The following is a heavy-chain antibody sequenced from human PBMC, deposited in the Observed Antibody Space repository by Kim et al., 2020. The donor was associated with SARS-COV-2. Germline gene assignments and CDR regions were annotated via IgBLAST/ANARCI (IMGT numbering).Heavy chain of an antibody. V-gene: IGHV4-34*01. CDR3: AGEGWVGASQPYY. D-gene: IGHD1-26*01. J-gene: IGHJ4*02. CDR1: GGSFSHYY. Sequence: SETLSLTCAVYGGSFSHYYWRWIRQPPGKGLEWIGEINHSGSTNYNPSLKSRVTISANTSKNQFSLKLNSVTAADTAVFYCAGEGWVGASQPYYCGEGA. CDR2: INHSGST.